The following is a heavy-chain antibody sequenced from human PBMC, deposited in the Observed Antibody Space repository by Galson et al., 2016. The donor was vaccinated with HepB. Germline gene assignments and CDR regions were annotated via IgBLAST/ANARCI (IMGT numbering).Heavy chain of an antibody. D-gene: IGHD6-19*01. J-gene: IGHJ4*02. CDR2: ISGSRDTI. Sequence: SLRLSCAASGFAFSTYSMNWVRQAPGTGLEWVSYISGSRDTIYYADSVKGRFIVSRDNVKNSLDLQINSLSVEDTAVYFCVRDTSTDYSSGWLDYGGQGTLISVSS. CDR1: GFAFSTYS. CDR3: VRDTSTDYSSGWLDY. V-gene: IGHV3-48*04.